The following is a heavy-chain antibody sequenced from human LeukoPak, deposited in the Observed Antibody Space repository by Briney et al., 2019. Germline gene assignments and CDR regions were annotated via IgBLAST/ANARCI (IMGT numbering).Heavy chain of an antibody. Sequence: GGSLRLSCAASGFTFSSYSMNWVRQAPGKGLEWVSYISSSGSSIFYADSVKGRFTISRDNAKNSLYLQMNSLRDEDTAVYYCARAHSSGYSSGWYSGYWGQGTLVTVSS. J-gene: IGHJ4*02. V-gene: IGHV3-48*02. CDR1: GFTFSSYS. CDR2: ISSSGSSI. CDR3: ARAHSSGYSSGWYSGY. D-gene: IGHD6-19*01.